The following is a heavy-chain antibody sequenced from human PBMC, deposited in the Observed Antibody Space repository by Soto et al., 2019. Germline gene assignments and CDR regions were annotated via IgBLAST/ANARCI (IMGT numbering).Heavy chain of an antibody. D-gene: IGHD3-10*01. CDR1: GASIRSFAYY. V-gene: IGHV4-39*01. J-gene: IGHJ5*02. Sequence: PSETLSLTCNVSGASIRSFAYYWAWIRQPPGKGLEWIGTVYYNENTYYNPSLKSRVTISVDTAKNQFSLNLRSVTAADTAVYFCARRERYYGSPGWFDPWGQGTLVTVSS. CDR3: ARRERYYGSPGWFDP. CDR2: VYYNENT.